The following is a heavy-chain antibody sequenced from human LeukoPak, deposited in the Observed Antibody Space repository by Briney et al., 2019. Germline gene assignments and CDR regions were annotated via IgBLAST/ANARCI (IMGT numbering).Heavy chain of an antibody. CDR1: GFSYSSYA. CDR3: AKEGGYNYGYLDS. CDR2: ISGSGDT. Sequence: PGGSLRLSCAVSGFSYSSYAMSWVRQAPGKGLEGVSTISGSGDTYYVDSVKDRFTISRDNSKNTLYLQMNSLRAEDRAVYYCAKEGGYNYGYLDSWGQGTLVTVSS. J-gene: IGHJ4*02. V-gene: IGHV3-23*01. D-gene: IGHD5-18*01.